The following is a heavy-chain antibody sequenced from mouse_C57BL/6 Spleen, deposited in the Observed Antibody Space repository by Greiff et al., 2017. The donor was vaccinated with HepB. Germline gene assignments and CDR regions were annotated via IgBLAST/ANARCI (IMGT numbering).Heavy chain of an antibody. D-gene: IGHD1-1*01. Sequence: VKLQESGAELVRPGTSVKVSCKASGYAFTNYLIEWVKQRPGQGLEWIGVINPGSGGTNYNEKFKGKATLTADKSSSTAYMQLSSLTSEDSAVYFCARDYGSSYTYYAMDYWGQGTSVTVSS. J-gene: IGHJ4*01. CDR3: ARDYGSSYTYYAMDY. CDR2: INPGSGGT. CDR1: GYAFTNYL. V-gene: IGHV1-54*01.